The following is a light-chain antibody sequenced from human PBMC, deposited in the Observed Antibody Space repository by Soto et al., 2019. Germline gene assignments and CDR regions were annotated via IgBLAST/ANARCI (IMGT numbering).Light chain of an antibody. CDR1: QSVSSSY. J-gene: IGKJ3*01. CDR2: GAS. CDR3: QQYGSSPGFT. V-gene: IGKV3-20*01. Sequence: EIVLTQSPGTLSLSPGARDPLSCRASQSVSSSYLAWYQQKPGQAPRLLIYGASSRATGIPDRFSGGGSGTDFTLTISRLEPEDFAVYYCQQYGSSPGFTFGPGTKVDI.